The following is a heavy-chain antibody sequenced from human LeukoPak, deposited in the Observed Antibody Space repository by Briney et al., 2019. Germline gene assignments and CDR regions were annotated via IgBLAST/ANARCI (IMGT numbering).Heavy chain of an antibody. CDR3: TSYCSSTSCYYDAFDI. D-gene: IGHD2-2*01. Sequence: GGSLRLSCTASGFTFGDYAMSWFRQAPGKGLEWVGFIRSKAYGGTTEYAASVKGRFTISRDDSKSIAYLQMNSLKTEDTAVYYCTSYCSSTSCYYDAFDIWGQGTMVTVSS. CDR1: GFTFGDYA. CDR2: IRSKAYGGTT. V-gene: IGHV3-49*03. J-gene: IGHJ3*02.